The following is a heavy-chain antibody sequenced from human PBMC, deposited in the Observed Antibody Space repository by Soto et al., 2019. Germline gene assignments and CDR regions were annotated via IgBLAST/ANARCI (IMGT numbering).Heavy chain of an antibody. J-gene: IGHJ5*02. CDR2: INGDSSRT. CDR1: GSTFSSNW. V-gene: IGHV3-74*01. D-gene: IGHD1-7*01. CDR3: ATVKTGNYDWFDP. Sequence: GGSLRLSCAASGSTFSSNWMHWVRQAPGKGLVWVSRINGDSSRTNYADSVKGRFTISRDNAKNTLYLQMNSLRAEDTAVYYCATVKTGNYDWFDPWGQRTLVTVSS.